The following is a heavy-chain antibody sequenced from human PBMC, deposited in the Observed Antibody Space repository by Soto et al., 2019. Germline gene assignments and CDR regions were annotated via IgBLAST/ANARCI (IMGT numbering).Heavy chain of an antibody. Sequence: QVQLVQSGAEVKKPGSSVKVSCKASGGTFSSYAISWVRQAPGQGLEWMGGIIPIFGTANYAQKFQGRVTITADESTSTVYMELSSLRSEYTAVYYCARSNIVVVSAVKIDYYGMDVWGQGTTVTVSS. CDR2: IIPIFGTA. CDR1: GGTFSSYA. V-gene: IGHV1-69*01. D-gene: IGHD2-2*01. CDR3: ARSNIVVVSAVKIDYYGMDV. J-gene: IGHJ6*02.